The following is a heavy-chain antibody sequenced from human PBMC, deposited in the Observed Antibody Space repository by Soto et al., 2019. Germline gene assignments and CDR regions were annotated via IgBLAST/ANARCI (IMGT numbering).Heavy chain of an antibody. CDR1: GGSISSGDYY. CDR3: ARVRLARLTVYYFDY. J-gene: IGHJ4*02. D-gene: IGHD3-16*01. Sequence: QVQLQESGPGLVKPSQTLSLTCTVSGGSISSGDYYWSWIRQPPGKGLEWIGYIYCSGSTYYNPSLKSRVTISVDTSKNQFSLKLSSVTAADTAVYYCARVRLARLTVYYFDYWGQGTLVTVSS. CDR2: IYCSGST. V-gene: IGHV4-30-4*01.